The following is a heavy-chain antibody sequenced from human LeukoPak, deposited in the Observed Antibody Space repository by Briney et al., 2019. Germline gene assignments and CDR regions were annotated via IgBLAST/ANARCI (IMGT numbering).Heavy chain of an antibody. CDR2: IYYSGST. J-gene: IGHJ4*02. CDR3: ARDMTSSSSGYFDY. Sequence: SETLSLTCTVSGGSISSSSYYWGWIRQPPGKGLEWIGGIYYSGSTYYNPSLKSRVTISVDTSKNQFSLKLSSVTAADTAVYYCARDMTSSSSGYFDYWGQGTLVTVSS. V-gene: IGHV4-39*02. CDR1: GGSISSSSYY. D-gene: IGHD6-6*01.